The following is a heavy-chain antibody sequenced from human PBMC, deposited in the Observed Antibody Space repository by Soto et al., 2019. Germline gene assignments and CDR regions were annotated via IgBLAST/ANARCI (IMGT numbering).Heavy chain of an antibody. Sequence: TSETLSLTCTVSGGSVSSGSYYWSWIRQPPGKGLEWIGYIYYSGSTNYNPSLKSRVTISVDTSKNQFSLKLSSVTAADTAVYYCARDYGDSLRWLDVWGQGTTVTVSS. V-gene: IGHV4-61*01. J-gene: IGHJ6*02. CDR1: GGSVSSGSYY. CDR2: IYYSGST. CDR3: ARDYGDSLRWLDV. D-gene: IGHD4-17*01.